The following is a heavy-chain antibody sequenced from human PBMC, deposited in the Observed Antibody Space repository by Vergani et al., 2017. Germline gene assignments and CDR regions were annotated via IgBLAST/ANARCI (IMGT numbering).Heavy chain of an antibody. CDR2: RYHSGST. Sequence: QVRLQESGPGLVKPSETLSLTCSVSGGSMSGHYWSWIRQPPGKELEWIGYRYHSGSTNYNPSLETRVTISGDTSKNQFSLKLNSVTAADTAVDYCGRVADFYGLGSRLLDLWGQGILVTVSS. D-gene: IGHD3-10*01. V-gene: IGHV4-59*11. CDR1: GGSMSGHY. CDR3: GRVADFYGLGSRLLDL. J-gene: IGHJ5*02.